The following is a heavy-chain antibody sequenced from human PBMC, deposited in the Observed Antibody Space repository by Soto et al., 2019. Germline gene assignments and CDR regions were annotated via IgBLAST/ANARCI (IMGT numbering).Heavy chain of an antibody. V-gene: IGHV6-1*01. Sequence: PSQTLSLPCAITWGSVSSNTATWNWVRQSPSRGLEWLGRTYYRSNWNFDYALSVKSRITINPDTSKNQFSLQLNSLTPEDTAVYYCAGELDIHHGLGYWGPGTSVTRLL. CDR1: WGSVSSNTAT. J-gene: IGHJ4*02. D-gene: IGHD6-19*01. CDR2: TYYRSNWNF. CDR3: AGELDIHHGLGY.